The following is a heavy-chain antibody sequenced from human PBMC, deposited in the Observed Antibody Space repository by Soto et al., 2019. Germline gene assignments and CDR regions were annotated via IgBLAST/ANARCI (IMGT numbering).Heavy chain of an antibody. CDR3: ARQLDESNWFDP. CDR2: IYYSGST. J-gene: IGHJ5*02. D-gene: IGHD1-1*01. V-gene: IGHV4-59*08. Sequence: SETLSLTCTVSGGSISSYYWSWIRQPPGKGLEWIGYIYYSGSTNYNPSLKSRVTISVDTSKNQFSLKLSSVTAADTAVYYCARQLDESNWFDPWGQGTLVTV. CDR1: GGSISSYY.